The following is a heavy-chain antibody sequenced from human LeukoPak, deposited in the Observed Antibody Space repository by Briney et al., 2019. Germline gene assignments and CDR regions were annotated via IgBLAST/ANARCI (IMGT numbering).Heavy chain of an antibody. V-gene: IGHV3-21*01. CDR1: GFTFSIYS. CDR3: ARVGGAYSSSWYSHYYYYMDV. CDR2: ISSSNKYI. D-gene: IGHD6-13*01. J-gene: IGHJ6*03. Sequence: AGGSLRLSCAASGFTFSIYSMSWVRQAPGKGLEWVSYISSSNKYIYYADSVKGRFTISRDNAKNSLYLQMNSLRAEDTAVYYCARVGGAYSSSWYSHYYYYMDVWGKGTTVTVSS.